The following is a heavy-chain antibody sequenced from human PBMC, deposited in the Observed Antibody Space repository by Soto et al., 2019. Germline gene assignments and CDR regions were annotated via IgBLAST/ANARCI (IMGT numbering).Heavy chain of an antibody. CDR3: ARDLQETAIDYYYYMDV. CDR2: ISSNGGIT. CDR1: GFTFSSYA. J-gene: IGHJ6*03. V-gene: IGHV3-64*01. Sequence: EVQLVESGGGLVQPGGSLRLSCAASGFTFSSYAMHWVRQAPGKGLEYVSAISSNGGITYYANSVKGRFTISRDNYNKTLYLHMGSLRAEDMAVYYCARDLQETAIDYYYYMDVWGKGTTVTVSS.